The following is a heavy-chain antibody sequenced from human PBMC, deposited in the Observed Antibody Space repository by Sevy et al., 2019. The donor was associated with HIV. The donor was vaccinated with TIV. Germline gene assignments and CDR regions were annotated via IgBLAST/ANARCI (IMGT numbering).Heavy chain of an antibody. CDR1: GFTFNSHG. V-gene: IGHV3-30*18. J-gene: IGHJ6*02. CDR2: ISYDGSYK. D-gene: IGHD5-18*01. CDR3: VKDTVGYSFGSPGYYYGMYV. Sequence: GGSLRLSCAASGFTFNSHGMHWVRQAPGKGLEWVAVISYDGSYKYYADSVKGRFTISRDNSMNTLYLQMNSLRAEDTAVYYCVKDTVGYSFGSPGYYYGMYVWGQGTTVTVSS.